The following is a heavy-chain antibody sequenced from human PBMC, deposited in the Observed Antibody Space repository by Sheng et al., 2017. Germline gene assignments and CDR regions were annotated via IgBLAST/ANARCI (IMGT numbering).Heavy chain of an antibody. J-gene: IGHJ5*02. CDR2: INHSGST. D-gene: IGHD3-10*01. CDR3: ARVIGLWFGEYNNWFDP. V-gene: IGHV4-34*01. CDR1: GGSFSGYY. Sequence: QVQLQQWGAGLLKPSETLSLTCAVYGGSFSGYYWSWIRQPPGKGLEWIGEINHSGSTNYNPSLKSRVTISVDTSKNQFSLKLSSVTAADTAVYYCARVIGLWFGEYNNWFDPWGQGTLVTVSS.